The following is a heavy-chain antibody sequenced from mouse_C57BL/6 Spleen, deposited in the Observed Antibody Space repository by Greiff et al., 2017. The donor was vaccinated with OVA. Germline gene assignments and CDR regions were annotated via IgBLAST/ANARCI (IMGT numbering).Heavy chain of an antibody. D-gene: IGHD2-4*01. V-gene: IGHV1-82*01. Sequence: VQLKESGPELVKPGASVKISCKASGYAFSSSWMNWVKQRPGKGLEWIGRIYPGDGDTNYNGKFKGKATLTADKSSSTAYMQLSSLTSEDSAVYFCARKDYDVPFAYWGQGTLVTVSA. CDR1: GYAFSSSW. J-gene: IGHJ3*01. CDR3: ARKDYDVPFAY. CDR2: IYPGDGDT.